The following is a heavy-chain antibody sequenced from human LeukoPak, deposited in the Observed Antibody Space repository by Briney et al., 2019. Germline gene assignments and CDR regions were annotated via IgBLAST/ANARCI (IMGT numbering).Heavy chain of an antibody. D-gene: IGHD6-6*01. Sequence: GASVKVSCKASGGTFSSYAISWVRQAPGQGLEWMGGIIPIFGTANYAQKFQGRVTITADESTSTAYMELSSLRSEDTAVYYCARVVEKQLAPGFDYWGQGTLVTVSS. V-gene: IGHV1-69*13. CDR3: ARVVEKQLAPGFDY. CDR1: GGTFSSYA. CDR2: IIPIFGTA. J-gene: IGHJ4*02.